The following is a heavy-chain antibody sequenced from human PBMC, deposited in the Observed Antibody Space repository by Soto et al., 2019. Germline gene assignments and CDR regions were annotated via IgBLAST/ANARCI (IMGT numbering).Heavy chain of an antibody. V-gene: IGHV3-30-3*01. D-gene: IGHD3-10*01. CDR3: AKAPTHDYGSGTLYLDI. CDR2: IAYDGNNK. CDR1: GYTFSSYA. J-gene: IGHJ2*01. Sequence: QVQLVESGGGVVQPGGSLSLSCAASGYTFSSYAMHWVRQAPGKGLEWVAIIAYDGNNKYYADSVKGRFTILRDNSEKTLYQQMDCLRPEDTAVYYCAKAPTHDYGSGTLYLDIWGRGTLVNVTS.